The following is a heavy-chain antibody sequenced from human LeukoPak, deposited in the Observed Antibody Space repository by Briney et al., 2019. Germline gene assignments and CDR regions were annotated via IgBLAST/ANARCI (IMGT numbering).Heavy chain of an antibody. CDR1: GFTVSSNY. D-gene: IGHD2-15*01. CDR3: ASKVGYCSGGSCPPVSY. V-gene: IGHV3-53*01. CDR2: IYSGGST. Sequence: PGGSLRLSCAASGFTVSSNYRSWVRQAPGKGLEWVSVIYSGGSTYYADSVKGRFTISRDNSKNTLYLRMNSLRAEDTAVYYCASKVGYCSGGSCPPVSYWGQGTLVTVSS. J-gene: IGHJ4*02.